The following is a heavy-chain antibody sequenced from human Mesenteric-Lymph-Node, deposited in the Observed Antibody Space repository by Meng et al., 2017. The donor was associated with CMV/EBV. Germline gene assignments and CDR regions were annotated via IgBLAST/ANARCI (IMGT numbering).Heavy chain of an antibody. CDR1: GYTFTGYY. V-gene: IGHV1-2*02. J-gene: IGHJ5*02. D-gene: IGHD6-19*01. CDR2: INPNSGGT. CDR3: ARMYSSGAGFDP. Sequence: ASVKVSCKASGYTFTGYYMHWARQAPGQGLEWMGWINPNSGGTNYAQKFQGRVTMTRDTSISTAYMELSRLRSDDTAVYYCARMYSSGAGFDPWGQGTLVTVSS.